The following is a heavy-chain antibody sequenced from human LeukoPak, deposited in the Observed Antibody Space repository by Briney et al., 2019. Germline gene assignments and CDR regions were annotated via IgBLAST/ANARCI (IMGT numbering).Heavy chain of an antibody. CDR1: GFTFSRYG. CDR2: ILHDGSNK. J-gene: IGHJ4*02. V-gene: IGHV3-30*18. D-gene: IGHD5-12*01. Sequence: GRSLRLSCAASGFTFSRYGMHRVRQAPGKGLEWVAVILHDGSNKYYSDSVKGRFTISRDNSKNTLYLQMNSLRAEDTAVYYCAKDQYSAEGASDYWGQGTLVTVSS. CDR3: AKDQYSAEGASDY.